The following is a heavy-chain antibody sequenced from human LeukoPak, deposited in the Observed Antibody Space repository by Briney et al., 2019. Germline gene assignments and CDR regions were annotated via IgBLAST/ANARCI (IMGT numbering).Heavy chain of an antibody. Sequence: SETLSLTCTVSGGSISGYYWSWIRQPPGKGLEWIGYIHYSGSTNYNPSLKSRVTISVDTSKNQFSLKLSSVTAADTAVYYCARTTEGYCRGRSCYSYYYYMDVWGKGTTVTVSS. J-gene: IGHJ6*03. D-gene: IGHD2-15*01. CDR2: IHYSGST. V-gene: IGHV4-59*01. CDR1: GGSISGYY. CDR3: ARTTEGYCRGRSCYSYYYYMDV.